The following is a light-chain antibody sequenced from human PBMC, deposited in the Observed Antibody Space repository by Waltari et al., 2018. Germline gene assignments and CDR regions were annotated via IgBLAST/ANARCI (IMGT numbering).Light chain of an antibody. CDR1: QSLLDTSNNKNY. V-gene: IGKV2D-29*01. CDR3: MQSVQETWT. Sequence: DIVLTQSPDSLAVSLGERATINCKSSQSLLDTSNNKNYLAWYRQKPGQPLQLLIYEVSNRFSGVPDRFSGSGSGTDFTLKISRVEAEDAGVYYCMQSVQETWTFGQGTKVEIK. J-gene: IGKJ1*01. CDR2: EVS.